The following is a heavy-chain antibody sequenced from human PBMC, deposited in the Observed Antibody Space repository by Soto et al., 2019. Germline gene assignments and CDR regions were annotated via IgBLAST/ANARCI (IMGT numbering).Heavy chain of an antibody. J-gene: IGHJ6*02. CDR2: IKQDGSEK. D-gene: IGHD4-17*01. CDR3: AREGMTTASAYYYYYGMDV. Sequence: GGSLRLSCAASGFTFSSYWMSWVRQAPGKGLEWVANIKQDGSEKYYLYSVKGRFTISRDNAKNSLYRQMNGLRAEDTAVYYCAREGMTTASAYYYYYGMDVWGQGTTVTVSS. V-gene: IGHV3-7*01. CDR1: GFTFSSYW.